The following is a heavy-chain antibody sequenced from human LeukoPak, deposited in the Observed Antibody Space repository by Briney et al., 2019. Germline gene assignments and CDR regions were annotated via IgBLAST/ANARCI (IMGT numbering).Heavy chain of an antibody. V-gene: IGHV3-21*01. CDR2: SSSSYI. Sequence: SSSSYISYADSVNGRFTISRDNAKNSLYLQMNSLRAEDTAVYYCARGMDFWSGYPRYFQHWGQGTLVTVSS. CDR3: ARGMDFWSGYPRYFQH. J-gene: IGHJ1*01. D-gene: IGHD3-3*01.